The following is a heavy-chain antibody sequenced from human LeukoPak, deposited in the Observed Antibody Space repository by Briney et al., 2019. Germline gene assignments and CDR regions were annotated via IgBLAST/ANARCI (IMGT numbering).Heavy chain of an antibody. V-gene: IGHV3-21*01. CDR3: ARGFRAFDF. CDR2: ISSTSTSI. CDR1: GFTFSSHT. J-gene: IGHJ3*01. Sequence: GGSLRLSCAASGFTFSSHTMNWVRQAPGKGLEWVSSISSTSTSIYHADSAKGRFTISRDNTKNSLYLQMDSLRAEDTAVYYCARGFRAFDFWAQGTMVTVSS.